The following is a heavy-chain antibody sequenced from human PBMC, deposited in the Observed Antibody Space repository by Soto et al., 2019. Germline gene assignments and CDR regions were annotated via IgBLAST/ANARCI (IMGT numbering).Heavy chain of an antibody. D-gene: IGHD6-19*01. V-gene: IGHV3-23*01. CDR3: AKNSGIAVAAHYYFDY. CDR2: ISGIGGST. J-gene: IGHJ4*02. Sequence: GALRLACAASGFTFSSYAMGWVRQAPGKGLEWVSAISGIGGSTYYADSVKGRFTISRDNSKNTLYLQMNSLRAEDTAVYYCAKNSGIAVAAHYYFDYWGQGTLVTVSS. CDR1: GFTFSSYA.